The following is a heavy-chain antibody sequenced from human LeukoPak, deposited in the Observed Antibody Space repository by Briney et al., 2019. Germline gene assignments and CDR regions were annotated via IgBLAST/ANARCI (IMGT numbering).Heavy chain of an antibody. CDR2: IGRQGDSDAT. Sequence: GGSLKLSCAASGLTFSGSGIHWVRQASGKGLEWLGRIGRQGDSDATRYAASLKGKFTISRVDSRNTAYLQMNSLKTEDTAVYYCAGDYNFLTSLNYGGQGTLVTVSS. V-gene: IGHV3-73*01. CDR3: AGDYNFLTSLNY. CDR1: GLTFSGSG. D-gene: IGHD3-9*01. J-gene: IGHJ4*02.